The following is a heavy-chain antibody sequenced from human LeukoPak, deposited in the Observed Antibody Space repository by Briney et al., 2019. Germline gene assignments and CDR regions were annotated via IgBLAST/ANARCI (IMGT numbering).Heavy chain of an antibody. J-gene: IGHJ4*02. V-gene: IGHV3-23*01. Sequence: GGSLRLSCAASGFTFSNFLMTWVRQAPGRGSGWVSAISGSGGDTYYADSVKGRFTISRDNSKNTLYLQMNSLRAEDTAVYYCAKKGATTGDFDYWGQGTLVTVSS. D-gene: IGHD1-26*01. CDR3: AKKGATTGDFDY. CDR1: GFTFSNFL. CDR2: ISGSGGDT.